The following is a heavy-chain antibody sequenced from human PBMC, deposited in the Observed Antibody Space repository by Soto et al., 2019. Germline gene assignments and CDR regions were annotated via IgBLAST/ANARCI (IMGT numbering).Heavy chain of an antibody. CDR1: GFTFSSYA. D-gene: IGHD3-3*01. CDR2: ISGSGGST. CDR3: ATGITIFGVVIIPYYYYGMDV. J-gene: IGHJ6*02. Sequence: PGGSLRLSCAASGFTFSSYAMSWVRQAPGKGLGWVSAISGSGGSTYYADSVKDRFTISRDNSKNTLYLQMNSLRAEDTAVYYCATGITIFGVVIIPYYYYGMDVWGQGTTVTVSS. V-gene: IGHV3-23*01.